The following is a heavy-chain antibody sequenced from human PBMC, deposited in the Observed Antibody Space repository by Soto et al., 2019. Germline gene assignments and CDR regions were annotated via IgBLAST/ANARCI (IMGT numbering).Heavy chain of an antibody. D-gene: IGHD3-22*01. CDR2: ISYDGSNK. V-gene: IGHV3-30-3*01. J-gene: IGHJ4*02. Sequence: GGSLRLSCSASGFTFSSYAMHWVRQAPGKGLEWVAVISYDGSNKYYADSVKGRFTISRDNSKNTLYLQMNSLRAEDTAVYYCARDLSRVAVDYDRPHNYFDYWGQGTLVTVSS. CDR3: ARDLSRVAVDYDRPHNYFDY. CDR1: GFTFSSYA.